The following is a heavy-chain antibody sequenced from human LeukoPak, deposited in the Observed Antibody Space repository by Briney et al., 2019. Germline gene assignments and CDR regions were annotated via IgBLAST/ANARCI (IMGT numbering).Heavy chain of an antibody. CDR2: IYWDDDK. Sequence: SGPTLVKPTQTLTLTCTFSGFSLYTSGVGVGWIRQPPGKALEWLALIYWDDDKRYSPSLKSRLTITKDTSKNQVVLTMTNMDPVDTATYYCAKRGGYDSSAEGAFEYWGQGTLVTVSS. J-gene: IGHJ4*02. CDR1: GFSLYTSGVG. V-gene: IGHV2-5*02. D-gene: IGHD3-22*01. CDR3: AKRGGYDSSAEGAFEY.